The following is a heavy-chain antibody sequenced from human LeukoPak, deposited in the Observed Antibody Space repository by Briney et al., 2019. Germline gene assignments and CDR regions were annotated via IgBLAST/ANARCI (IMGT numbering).Heavy chain of an antibody. CDR2: IYYSGST. J-gene: IGHJ6*03. CDR3: ARAGGALWQLGPYYYYMDV. V-gene: IGHV4-39*01. Sequence: PSETLSLTCTVSGGSISSSSYYWGWIRQPPGKGLEWIVSIYYSGSTYYNPSLKSRVTISVDTSKNQFSLKLSSVTAADTAVYYCARAGGALWQLGPYYYYMDVWGKGTTVTISS. CDR1: GGSISSSSYY. D-gene: IGHD6-13*01.